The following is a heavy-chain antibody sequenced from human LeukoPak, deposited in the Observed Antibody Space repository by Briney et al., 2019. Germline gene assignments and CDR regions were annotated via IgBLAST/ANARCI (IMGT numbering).Heavy chain of an antibody. D-gene: IGHD5-24*01. Sequence: GGSLRLSCAASGFNFSNYAMSWVRQAPGKGLEWVSAISGSGGSTYYADSVKGRFTISRDNSKNTLYLQMNSLRAEDTAVYYCAKLGRKRWLQLRCYFDYWGQGTLVTVSS. V-gene: IGHV3-23*01. CDR3: AKLGRKRWLQLRCYFDY. J-gene: IGHJ4*02. CDR2: ISGSGGST. CDR1: GFNFSNYA.